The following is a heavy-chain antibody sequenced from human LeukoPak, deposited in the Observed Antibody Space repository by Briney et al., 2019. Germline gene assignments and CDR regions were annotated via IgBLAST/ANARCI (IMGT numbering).Heavy chain of an antibody. Sequence: PGVSLRLSCAASKFTFTNYWMSWVRLAPGKGLEWVANIKQDGSERYYVDSVKDRFTISRDNTENSLYLQMNSLRAEDTAVYYCARDIRLSYVGSTYFDHWGQGTLVTVSS. CDR2: IKQDGSER. D-gene: IGHD1-26*01. J-gene: IGHJ4*02. CDR3: ARDIRLSYVGSTYFDH. CDR1: KFTFTNYW. V-gene: IGHV3-7*05.